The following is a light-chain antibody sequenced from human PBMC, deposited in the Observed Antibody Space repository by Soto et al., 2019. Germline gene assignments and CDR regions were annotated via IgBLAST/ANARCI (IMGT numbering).Light chain of an antibody. CDR1: QSIVHSDGDTY. CDR2: EVS. J-gene: IGKJ1*01. Sequence: DVVMTQSPLSLPVTLRQPASISCRSSQSIVHSDGDTYLNCFQQRPGQCSRHLIYEVSNRDSGVPDRFRGNGSGTDFILKISRLEAEDVGVYYCMLGTQTFGQWTKVEI. V-gene: IGKV2-30*02. CDR3: MLGTQT.